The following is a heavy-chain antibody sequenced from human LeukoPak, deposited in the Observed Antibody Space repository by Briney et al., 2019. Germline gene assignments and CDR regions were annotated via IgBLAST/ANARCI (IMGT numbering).Heavy chain of an antibody. J-gene: IGHJ4*02. CDR2: IYYSGST. Sequence: SETLSLTCTVSGGSISSSSYYWGWIRQPPGKGLEWIGSIYYSGSTNYNPSLKSRVTISVDTSKNQFSLKLSSVTAADTAVYYCARNCRDGYKAPYYFDYWGQGTLVTVSS. D-gene: IGHD2-15*01. V-gene: IGHV4-39*07. CDR1: GGSISSSSYY. CDR3: ARNCRDGYKAPYYFDY.